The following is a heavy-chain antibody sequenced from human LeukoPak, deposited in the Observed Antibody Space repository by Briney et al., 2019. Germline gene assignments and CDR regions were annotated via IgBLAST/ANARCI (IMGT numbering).Heavy chain of an antibody. Sequence: GGSLRLSCAASGFTFSSYAMSWVRQALGKGLEWVSAINGSGGSTYHADSVKGPFTISRDNTKNTLYLQMNSLRAEDTAVYYCANGYYDSSGYYYWDQGTLVTLSS. CDR2: INGSGGST. V-gene: IGHV3-23*01. CDR1: GFTFSSYA. J-gene: IGHJ4*02. D-gene: IGHD3-22*01. CDR3: ANGYYDSSGYYY.